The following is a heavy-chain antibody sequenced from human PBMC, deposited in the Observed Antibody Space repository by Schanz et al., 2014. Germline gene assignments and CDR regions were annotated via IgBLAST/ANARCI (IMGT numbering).Heavy chain of an antibody. D-gene: IGHD3-3*01. Sequence: QVQLVESGGGLVKPGGSLRLSCAASGFTFSDYYMTWIRQAPGKGLEWVSYISARGSTVYYADSVKGRFTISRDNAKNSLFLQMNSLRAEDTAVYYCARDKGGYYPFDYWGQGTLVTVSS. CDR2: ISARGSTV. CDR1: GFTFSDYY. J-gene: IGHJ4*02. V-gene: IGHV3-11*04. CDR3: ARDKGGYYPFDY.